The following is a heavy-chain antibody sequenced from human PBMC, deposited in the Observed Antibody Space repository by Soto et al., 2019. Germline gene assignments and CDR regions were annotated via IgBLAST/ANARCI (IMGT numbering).Heavy chain of an antibody. CDR1: GFTFSSYA. CDR3: AKPDSLYSSSWYVFDY. Sequence: GGSLRLSCAASGFTFSSYAMSWVRQAPGKGLEWVSAISGSGGSTYYADSVKGRFTISRDNSKNTLYLQMNSLRAEDTAVYYCAKPDSLYSSSWYVFDYWGQGTLVTVSS. V-gene: IGHV3-23*01. D-gene: IGHD6-13*01. J-gene: IGHJ4*02. CDR2: ISGSGGST.